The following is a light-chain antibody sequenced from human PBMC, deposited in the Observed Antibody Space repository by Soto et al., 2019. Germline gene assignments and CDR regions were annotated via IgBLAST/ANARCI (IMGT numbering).Light chain of an antibody. Sequence: QSVLTQPPSVSAAPGQKVTVSCSGSRSNIGNNYVSWYQHLPGTAPKLLIYDNDKRPSGIPDRFSASKSGTSATLGITGLQTGDEADYYCEAWDRSLSAGVFGGGTK. J-gene: IGLJ3*02. CDR1: RSNIGNNY. V-gene: IGLV1-51*01. CDR2: DND. CDR3: EAWDRSLSAGV.